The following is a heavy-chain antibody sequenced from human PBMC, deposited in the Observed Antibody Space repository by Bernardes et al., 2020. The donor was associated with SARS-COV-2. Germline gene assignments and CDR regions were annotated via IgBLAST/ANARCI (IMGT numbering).Heavy chain of an antibody. J-gene: IGHJ4*02. CDR3: ARAPITMVRGIELNY. Sequence: GGSLRLSCSASGFTFSSHAMQWVRQAPGKGPEYVSGISSDGAHTYYVDSVKGRFTISRDNSKNTLFLQMRSLRVEDMAVYYCARAPITMVRGIELNYWGQGTLVTVSS. CDR1: GFTFSSHA. CDR2: ISSDGAHT. D-gene: IGHD3-10*01. V-gene: IGHV3-64*02.